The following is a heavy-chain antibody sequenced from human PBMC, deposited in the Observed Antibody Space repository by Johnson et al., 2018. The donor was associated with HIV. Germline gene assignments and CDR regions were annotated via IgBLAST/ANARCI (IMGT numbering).Heavy chain of an antibody. J-gene: IGHJ3*02. D-gene: IGHD3-22*01. CDR1: GFTFSSYA. CDR3: AKEERATMIVQTNDAFDI. V-gene: IGHV3-30-3*01. CDR2: ISYDGPNK. Sequence: QVQLVESGGGVVQPGRSLRLSCAASGFTFSSYAMHWVRQAPGKGLEWVAVISYDGPNKYYADSVKGRFTISRDNSENTLYLQMNSLRAEDTALYYCAKEERATMIVQTNDAFDIWGQGTMVTVSS.